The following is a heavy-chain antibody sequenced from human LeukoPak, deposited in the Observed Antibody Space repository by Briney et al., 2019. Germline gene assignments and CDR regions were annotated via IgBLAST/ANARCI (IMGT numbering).Heavy chain of an antibody. Sequence: SQTLSLTCTVSGGSISSGGYYWSWLRQHPGKGLEWIGYIYYSGSTYYNPSLKSRVTISVDTSKNQFPLKLDCLTASETAVYYCASPRRSSCHAFDIGGQGTIVSVS. CDR2: IYYSGST. CDR1: GGSISSGGYY. CDR3: ASPRRSSCHAFDI. D-gene: IGHD6-19*01. J-gene: IGHJ3*02. V-gene: IGHV4-31*03.